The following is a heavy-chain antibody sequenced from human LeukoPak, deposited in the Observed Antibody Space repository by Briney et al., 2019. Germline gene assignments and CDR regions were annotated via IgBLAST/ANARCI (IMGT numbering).Heavy chain of an antibody. D-gene: IGHD5-12*01. CDR3: AKDATRRGFLFDY. CDR1: GFTFSSYG. Sequence: GGSLRLSCAASGFTFSSYGMHWVRQAPGKGLEWAAVISYDGSNKYYADSVKGRFTISRDNSKNTLYLQMNSLRAEDTAVYYCAKDATRRGFLFDYWGQGTLVTVSS. CDR2: ISYDGSNK. V-gene: IGHV3-30*18. J-gene: IGHJ4*02.